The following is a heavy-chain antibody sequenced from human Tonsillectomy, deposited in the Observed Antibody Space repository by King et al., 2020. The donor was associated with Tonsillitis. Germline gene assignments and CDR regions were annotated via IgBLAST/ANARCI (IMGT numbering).Heavy chain of an antibody. CDR1: GFNFSTYD. D-gene: IGHD7-27*01. J-gene: IGHJ4*02. CDR2: ISYDGSSK. Sequence: VQLVESGGGVVQPGRSLRLACAASGFNFSTYDMHWVRQAPGKGLEWVAFISYDGSSKYYADSVKGRFTISRDNSKNTLFLQMNTLRRDDTAVFYCAGGGLGNGCPALPHSPVDFWGQGTRVTVSS. V-gene: IGHV3-30*03. CDR3: AGGGLGNGCPALPHSPVDF.